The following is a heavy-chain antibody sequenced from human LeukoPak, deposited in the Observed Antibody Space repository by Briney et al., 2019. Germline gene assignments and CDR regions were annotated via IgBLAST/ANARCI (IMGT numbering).Heavy chain of an antibody. Sequence: SETLSLTCTVSGGSISSSSYYWGWIRQPPGKGLEWIGSIYYSGSTYYNPSLKSRVTISVDTSKNQFSLKLSSVTAADTAVYYCAREGAGPSHNWFDPWGQGTLVTVSS. J-gene: IGHJ5*02. V-gene: IGHV4-39*07. CDR2: IYYSGST. CDR3: AREGAGPSHNWFDP. D-gene: IGHD6-19*01. CDR1: GGSISSSSYY.